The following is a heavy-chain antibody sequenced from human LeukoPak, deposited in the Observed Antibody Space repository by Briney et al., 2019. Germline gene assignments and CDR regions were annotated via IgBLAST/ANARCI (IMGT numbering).Heavy chain of an antibody. CDR2: ISWNSGSI. D-gene: IGHD6-19*01. CDR1: GFIFNNYA. V-gene: IGHV3-9*01. Sequence: GRSLRLSCAGSGFIFNNYAMHWVRQPPGKGLEWVSGISWNSGSIDYADSVKGRFTISRDNAKNSLYLQMNSLRVEDTAFYYCAKDNRRHYTSGPNPDSLHWGQGALVIVSS. CDR3: AKDNRRHYTSGPNPDSLH. J-gene: IGHJ4*02.